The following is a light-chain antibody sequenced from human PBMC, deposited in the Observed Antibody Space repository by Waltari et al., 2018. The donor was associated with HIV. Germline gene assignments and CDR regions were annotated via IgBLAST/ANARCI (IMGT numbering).Light chain of an antibody. V-gene: IGKV1-33*01. CDR1: EDVRNY. CDR3: QQFAHLPLT. CDR2: DAS. J-gene: IGKJ4*01. Sequence: DIQMTQSPSSLSASVGDRVTITCRASEDVRNYLKWYQQKPGQAPKLLIYDASNLETGVPSRFSGSGSGTDFTFSITSLQPEDIATYYCQQFAHLPLTFGGGTKVEIK.